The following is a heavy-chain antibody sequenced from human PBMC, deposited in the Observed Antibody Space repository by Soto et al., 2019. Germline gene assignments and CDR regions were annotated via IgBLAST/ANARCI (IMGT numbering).Heavy chain of an antibody. CDR2: ITGSGSNK. Sequence: EVQLLESGGGLVQPGGSLRLSCAASGFTFSNFGMSWVRQAPGKGLEWVSSITGSGSNKYYADSVKCRFTISRDNSKNTLYLQMNSLRAEDTAVYYCTKAMRTTPPTAIRDYWGQGTMVTVSS. D-gene: IGHD1-1*01. J-gene: IGHJ4*02. CDR1: GFTFSNFG. V-gene: IGHV3-23*01. CDR3: TKAMRTTPPTAIRDY.